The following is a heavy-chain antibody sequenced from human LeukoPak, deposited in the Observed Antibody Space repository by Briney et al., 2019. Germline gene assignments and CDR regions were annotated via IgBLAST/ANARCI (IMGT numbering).Heavy chain of an antibody. D-gene: IGHD3-10*01. J-gene: IGHJ5*02. CDR2: ISYDGSNK. CDR1: GFTFSSDA. V-gene: IGHV3-30*04. Sequence: GGSLRLSCAASGFTFSSDAMHWVRQAPGKGLEWVAVISYDGSNKYYADSVKGRFTISRDNSKNTLYLQMNSLRAEDTAVYYCARDRGMGSGSYYGWFDPWGQGTLVTVSS. CDR3: ARDRGMGSGSYYGWFDP.